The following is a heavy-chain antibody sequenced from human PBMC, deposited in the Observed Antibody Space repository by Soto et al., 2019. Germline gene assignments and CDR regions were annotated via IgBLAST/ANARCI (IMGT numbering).Heavy chain of an antibody. J-gene: IGHJ6*02. D-gene: IGHD3-10*01. CDR2: IFFPGAT. CDR1: GDSVTFGHHY. CDR3: ARARPDSAGSSLGRRLDV. V-gene: IGHV4-61*01. Sequence: QVHLQESGPGLVKPSGTLSLICIVSGDSVTFGHHYWSWIRQPPGKGLEWIGHIFFPGATNYSPSLKSRVTMSVDSSKSQFSLNLTSVTAADSAIYYCARARPDSAGSSLGRRLDVWGQGTTVTVSS.